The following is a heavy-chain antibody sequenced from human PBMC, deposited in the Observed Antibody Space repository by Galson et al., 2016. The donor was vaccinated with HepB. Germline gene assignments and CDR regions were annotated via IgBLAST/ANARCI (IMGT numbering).Heavy chain of an antibody. CDR3: ARGGMPAACTGGWFDP. V-gene: IGHV4-61*08. CDR1: GGSISSGGYY. CDR2: IYYSGST. J-gene: IGHJ5*02. Sequence: SETLSLTCTVSGGSISSGGYYWSWIRQHPGKGLEWIGYIYYSGSTNYNPSLKSRVTISVDTSKNQFSLKLNSVTAGDTAVYYCARGGMPAACTGGWFDPWGQGTLVTVSS. D-gene: IGHD6-13*01.